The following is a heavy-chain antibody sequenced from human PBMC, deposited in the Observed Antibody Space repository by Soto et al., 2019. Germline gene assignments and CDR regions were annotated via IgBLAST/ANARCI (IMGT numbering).Heavy chain of an antibody. D-gene: IGHD3-22*01. V-gene: IGHV3-73*01. CDR2: IRSKGHNYAT. J-gene: IGHJ4*02. CDR3: ARDLGYYDSDGYFDY. CDR1: GFAFSGSA. Sequence: PGGSLRLSCAASGFAFSGSAMYWVRQASGKGPEWVGRIRSKGHNYATEYAASVKGRFTISRDDSKNTAYLQMNSLRAEDTAVYYCARDLGYYDSDGYFDYWGQGTLVTVSS.